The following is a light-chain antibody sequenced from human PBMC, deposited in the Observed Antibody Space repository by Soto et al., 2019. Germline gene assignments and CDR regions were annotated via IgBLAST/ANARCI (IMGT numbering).Light chain of an antibody. V-gene: IGKV3-11*01. CDR3: QQSINWPRT. Sequence: EIVLTQSPATLSLSPGERATLSCRASQSVSSYLAWYQQKPGQAPRLLIYDASNRATGIPARYSGSGSGTDFTLTISSLEPEDFAVYYCQQSINWPRTFGKGNKVEIK. CDR2: DAS. J-gene: IGKJ1*01. CDR1: QSVSSY.